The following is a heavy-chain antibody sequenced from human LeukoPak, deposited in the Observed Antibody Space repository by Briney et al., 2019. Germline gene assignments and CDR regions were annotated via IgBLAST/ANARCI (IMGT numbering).Heavy chain of an antibody. Sequence: GWSLRLSCAASGFTFSSYSMNWVRQAPWKGLDWVSYISGSSSTIYYADSVKGRFTISRDNAKNSLYLQMNSLRDEDTAVYYCAKDRDSGSCPGMDVWGRGTTVTVSS. D-gene: IGHD1-26*01. CDR2: ISGSSSTI. V-gene: IGHV3-48*02. CDR3: AKDRDSGSCPGMDV. J-gene: IGHJ6*02. CDR1: GFTFSSYS.